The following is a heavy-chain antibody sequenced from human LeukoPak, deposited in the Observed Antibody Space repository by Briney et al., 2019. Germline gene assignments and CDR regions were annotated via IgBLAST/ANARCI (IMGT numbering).Heavy chain of an antibody. CDR1: GFSFGNYA. V-gene: IGHV3-21*01. CDR3: ARDPTSSWETAFDI. D-gene: IGHD1-26*01. Sequence: GGSLRLSCAVSGFSFGNYAMSWVRQAPGKGLEWVSSISSGTSYIYYADSVKGRFTISRDNAKNSLYLQMNSLRAEDTAVYYCARDPTSSWETAFDIWGQGTMVTVSS. CDR2: ISSGTSYI. J-gene: IGHJ3*02.